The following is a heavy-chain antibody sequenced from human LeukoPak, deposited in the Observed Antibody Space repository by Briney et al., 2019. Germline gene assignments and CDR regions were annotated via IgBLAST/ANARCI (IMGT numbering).Heavy chain of an antibody. J-gene: IGHJ5*02. CDR3: ARDNDRKDGS. CDR2: MNQDGSGK. V-gene: IGHV3-7*01. Sequence: GGSLRLSCAVSGFTVSGNYMSWIRQAPGKGLEWVANMNQDGSGKYYVDSAKGRFAISRDNAKNSLYLQMNNLRAEDTAVYYCARDNDRKDGSWGQGTLVTVSS. D-gene: IGHD3-10*01. CDR1: GFTVSGNY.